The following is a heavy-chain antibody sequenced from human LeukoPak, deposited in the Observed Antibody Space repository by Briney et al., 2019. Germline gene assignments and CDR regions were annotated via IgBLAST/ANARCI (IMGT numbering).Heavy chain of an antibody. J-gene: IGHJ3*02. Sequence: GGSLRLSCAASGFIFSSYSMNWVRQAPGKGLEWVSSISSSSTYIYYADSVKGRFTISRDNSKNTLYLQMNSLRAEDTAVYFCGRDEAVGAFDIWGQGTMVTVSS. CDR1: GFIFSSYS. D-gene: IGHD2-15*01. V-gene: IGHV3-21*01. CDR2: ISSSSTYI. CDR3: GRDEAVGAFDI.